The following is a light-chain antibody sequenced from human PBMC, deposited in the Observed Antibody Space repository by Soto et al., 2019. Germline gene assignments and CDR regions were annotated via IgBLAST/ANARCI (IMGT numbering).Light chain of an antibody. CDR1: QSISSY. CDR3: QQSYSTPLST. J-gene: IGKJ3*01. V-gene: IGKV1-39*01. CDR2: AAS. Sequence: DIQMTQSPSSLSASVGDRVTITCRASQSISSYLNWYQQKPGKAPKLLIYAASSLQSGVPSRFSGSGSGTDFTLTISSLQPDDFATYYCQQSYSTPLSTFGPGTKVDIK.